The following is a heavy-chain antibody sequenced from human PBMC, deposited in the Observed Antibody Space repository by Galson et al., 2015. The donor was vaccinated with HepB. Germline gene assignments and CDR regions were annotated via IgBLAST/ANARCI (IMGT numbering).Heavy chain of an antibody. Sequence: SLRLSCAAPGFTFSEHRMDWVRQASGKGLEWIARMRDKANRYTTEYVASVKGRFTISRDDSKNSLYLQMNSLQTEDTAVYYCARDYTGHYSFDYWGQGIWVTVSS. CDR2: MRDKANRYTT. V-gene: IGHV3-72*01. CDR3: ARDYTGHYSFDY. D-gene: IGHD2-15*01. J-gene: IGHJ4*02. CDR1: GFTFSEHR.